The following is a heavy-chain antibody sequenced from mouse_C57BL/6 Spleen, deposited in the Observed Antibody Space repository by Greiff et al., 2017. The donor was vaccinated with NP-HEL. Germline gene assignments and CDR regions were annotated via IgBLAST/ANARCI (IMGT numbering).Heavy chain of an antibody. V-gene: IGHV1-54*01. Sequence: QVQLQQSGAELVRPGTSVKVSCKASGYAFPNYLIEWVKQRPGQGLEWIGVINPGSGGTNYNEKFKGKATLTADKSSSTAYMQLSSLTSEDSAVYFCARGDYYGSAWFAYWGQGTLVTVAA. CDR1: GYAFPNYL. CDR2: INPGSGGT. J-gene: IGHJ3*01. CDR3: ARGDYYGSAWFAY. D-gene: IGHD1-1*01.